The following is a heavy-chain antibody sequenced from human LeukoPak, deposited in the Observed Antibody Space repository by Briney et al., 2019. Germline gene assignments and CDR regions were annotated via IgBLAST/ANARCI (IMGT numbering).Heavy chain of an antibody. CDR2: ISDSGNT. V-gene: IGHV3-23*01. D-gene: IGHD2-21*01. CDR1: GFTFGDYA. Sequence: GGSLRLSCTASGFTFGDYAMSWVRQAPGKGLEWVSAISDSGNTYHADSVKGRFTISRDSSKNTLFLQMNRLRPEDAAVYYCAKAPVTTCRGAYCYPFDYWGQGTLVTVSS. CDR3: AKAPVTTCRGAYCYPFDY. J-gene: IGHJ4*02.